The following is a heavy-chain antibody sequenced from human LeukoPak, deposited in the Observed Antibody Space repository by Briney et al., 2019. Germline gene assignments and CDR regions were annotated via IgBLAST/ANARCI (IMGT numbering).Heavy chain of an antibody. CDR3: ARDRGGDSFDI. V-gene: IGHV4-61*02. D-gene: IGHD2-21*01. J-gene: IGHJ3*02. Sequence: PSETLSLTCTVSGGSVSSGNFYWTWIRQPAGNQLEWIGRIHTSGNTNHNPSLWSRVTISTDTSKSQFSLTLNFVTAADTAVYYCARDRGGDSFDIWGQGTTVTGSS. CDR1: GGSVSSGNFY. CDR2: IHTSGNT.